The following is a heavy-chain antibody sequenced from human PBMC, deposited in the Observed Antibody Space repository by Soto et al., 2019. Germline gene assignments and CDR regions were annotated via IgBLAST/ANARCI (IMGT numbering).Heavy chain of an antibody. CDR3: PRDRGWELPSSGFDY. D-gene: IGHD1-26*01. V-gene: IGHV4-59*01. CDR1: GGSISSYY. J-gene: IGHJ4*01. CDR2: IYYSGST. Sequence: KPSETLSLTCTVSGGSISSYYWSWIRQPPGKGLEWIGYIYYSGSTNYNPSLKSRVTISVDTSKNQFSLKLSSVTAADTAVYYCPRDRGWELPSSGFDYWGQGTLVTVSS.